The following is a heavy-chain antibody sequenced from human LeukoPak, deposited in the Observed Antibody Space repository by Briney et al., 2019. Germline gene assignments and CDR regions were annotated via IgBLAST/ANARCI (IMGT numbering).Heavy chain of an antibody. CDR3: ARDRVGATDYFDY. CDR1: GFTFSSYA. V-gene: IGHV3-30-3*01. D-gene: IGHD1-26*01. Sequence: GGSLRLSCAASGFTFSSYAMHWVRQAPGKGLEWVAVISYDGSNKYYADSVKGRFTISRGNSKNTLYLQMNSLRAEDTAVYYCARDRVGATDYFDYWGQGTLVTVSS. CDR2: ISYDGSNK. J-gene: IGHJ4*02.